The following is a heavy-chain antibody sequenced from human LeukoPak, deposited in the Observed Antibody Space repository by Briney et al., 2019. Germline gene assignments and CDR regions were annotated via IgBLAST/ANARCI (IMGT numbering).Heavy chain of an antibody. D-gene: IGHD1-26*01. CDR3: AKDKAVPRIVGATGSFDY. CDR2: ISYDGSNK. V-gene: IGHV3-30*18. Sequence: GGSLRLSCAASGFTFSSYGMHWVRQAPGKGLEWVTVISYDGSNKYYADSVKGRFTISRDNSKNTLYLQMNSLRAEDTAVYYCAKDKAVPRIVGATGSFDYWGQGTLVTVSS. J-gene: IGHJ4*02. CDR1: GFTFSSYG.